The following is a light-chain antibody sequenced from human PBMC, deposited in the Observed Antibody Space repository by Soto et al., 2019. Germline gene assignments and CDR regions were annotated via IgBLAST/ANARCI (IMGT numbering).Light chain of an antibody. CDR3: QQYGSSPTWT. CDR2: GAS. Sequence: EIVMTQSPGTLSLSPGERVTLSCRASQSISSNYLAWYQQKPGQAPRILIYGASSRATGIPDRFSGSGSGTDFTLTISRLEPEDFAVYYCQQYGSSPTWTFGQGTKVDIK. CDR1: QSISSNY. J-gene: IGKJ1*01. V-gene: IGKV3-20*01.